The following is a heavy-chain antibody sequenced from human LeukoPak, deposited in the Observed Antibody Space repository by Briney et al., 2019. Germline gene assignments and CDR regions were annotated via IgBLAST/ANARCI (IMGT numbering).Heavy chain of an antibody. CDR1: GFSVNSYS. J-gene: IGHJ4*02. CDR2: VWEDGHEQ. CDR3: AREEYSTSFDY. V-gene: IGHV3-33*01. Sequence: GALTPSCAASGFSVNSYSMHYVPQAPDKGLEGVALVWEDGHEQYYAATAKGRFTIYRDNSKNTLYLQMNSLRVEDTAVYYCAREEYSTSFDYWGQGTLVTVSP. D-gene: IGHD6-6*01.